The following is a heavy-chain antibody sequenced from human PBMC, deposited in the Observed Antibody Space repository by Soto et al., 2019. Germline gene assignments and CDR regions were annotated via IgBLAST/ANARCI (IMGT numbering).Heavy chain of an antibody. D-gene: IGHD2-2*01. J-gene: IGHJ5*02. Sequence: QVQLVQSGAEVKKPGSSVKVSCKASGGTFSSYAISWVRQAPGQGLEWMGGIIPIFGTANYAQKFQGRVTITADESTTTRYMELSSLRSEDTAVYYCARGAGGQLLFRNWFDPWGQGTLVTVSS. CDR1: GGTFSSYA. CDR2: IIPIFGTA. CDR3: ARGAGGQLLFRNWFDP. V-gene: IGHV1-69*01.